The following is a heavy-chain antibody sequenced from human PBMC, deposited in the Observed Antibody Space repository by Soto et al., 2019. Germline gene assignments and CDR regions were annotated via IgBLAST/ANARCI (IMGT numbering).Heavy chain of an antibody. D-gene: IGHD6-13*01. CDR3: ASEGYSSSSFDY. V-gene: IGHV3-21*01. CDR1: GFTFSSYS. CDR2: ISSSSSYI. Sequence: EVQLVESGGGLVKPGGSLRLSCAASGFTFSSYSMNWVRQAPGKGLEWVSSISSSSSYIYYADSVKGRFTISRDNAKNSLYLQMNSLRAEDTAVYYCASEGYSSSSFDYWGQGTLVTGSS. J-gene: IGHJ4*02.